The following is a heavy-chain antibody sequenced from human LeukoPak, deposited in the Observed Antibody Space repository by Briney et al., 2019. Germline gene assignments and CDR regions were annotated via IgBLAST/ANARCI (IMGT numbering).Heavy chain of an antibody. CDR1: GGTFSSYA. J-gene: IGHJ4*02. D-gene: IGHD3-9*01. CDR2: IIPIFGTA. V-gene: IGHV1-69*05. Sequence: SSVKVSCKASGGTFSSYAISWVRQAPGQGLEWMGGIIPIFGTANYAQKLQGRVTMTTDTSTSTAYMELRSLRSDDTAVYYCARDLRYFDYGGYWGQGTLVTVSS. CDR3: ARDLRYFDYGGY.